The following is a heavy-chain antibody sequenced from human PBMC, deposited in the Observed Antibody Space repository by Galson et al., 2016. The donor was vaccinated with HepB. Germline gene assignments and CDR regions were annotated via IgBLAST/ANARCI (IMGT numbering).Heavy chain of an antibody. J-gene: IGHJ4*02. CDR1: GYSFGSYW. Sequence: QSGAEVKKPGESLKISCRGSGYSFGSYWIAWVRQKPGKGLEWMGIIYPEDSDTKYSPSVQGHVTISADKSISTAYLEWSSLRASDTAMYYCATRPGEEDYFDFWGLGTLVTVSS. D-gene: IGHD3-10*01. V-gene: IGHV5-51*01. CDR3: ATRPGEEDYFDF. CDR2: IYPEDSDT.